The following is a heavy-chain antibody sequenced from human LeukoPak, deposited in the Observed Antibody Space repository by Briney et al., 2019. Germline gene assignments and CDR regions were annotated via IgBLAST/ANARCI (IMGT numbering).Heavy chain of an antibody. V-gene: IGHV3-23*01. Sequence: PGGSLRLSCAASGFTFSSYGMSWVRQAPGKGPEWVSAISGSGGSTYYADSVKGRFTISRDNSKNTLYLQMNSLRAEDTAVYYCARDPGYCSGGSCQYYYYYYMDVWGKGTTVTVSS. CDR3: ARDPGYCSGGSCQYYYYYYMDV. CDR2: ISGSGGST. CDR1: GFTFSSYG. J-gene: IGHJ6*03. D-gene: IGHD2-15*01.